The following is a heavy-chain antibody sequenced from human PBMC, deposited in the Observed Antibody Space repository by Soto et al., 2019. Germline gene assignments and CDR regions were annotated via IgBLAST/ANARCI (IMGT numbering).Heavy chain of an antibody. CDR1: GFTFSSYG. D-gene: IGHD5-12*01. CDR3: ARDGATIPNYYGMDV. V-gene: IGHV3-33*01. CDR2: IWYDGSNK. Sequence: GGSLRLSCAASGFTFSSYGMHWVRQAPGKGLEWVAVIWYDGSNKYYADSVKGRFTISRDNSKNTLYLQMNSLRAEDTAVYYCARDGATIPNYYGMDVWGQGTTVTVSS. J-gene: IGHJ6*02.